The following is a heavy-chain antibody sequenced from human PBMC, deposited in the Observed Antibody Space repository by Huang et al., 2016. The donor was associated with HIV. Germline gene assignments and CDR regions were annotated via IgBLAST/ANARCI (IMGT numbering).Heavy chain of an antibody. CDR2: IYTSGST. CDR1: GASISSGSYY. D-gene: IGHD2-15*01. V-gene: IGHV4-61*09. CDR3: ATWPPGSQMRAFDI. Sequence: QVQLQESGPGLVKPSQTLSLTCPFSGASISSGSYYWTWIRQPAGKGLEWIGHIYTSGSTNYNPSPKSRVTISIDTSKNHFSRGLNSVTAADTAVYYCATWPPGSQMRAFDIWGPGTMITVSS. J-gene: IGHJ3*02.